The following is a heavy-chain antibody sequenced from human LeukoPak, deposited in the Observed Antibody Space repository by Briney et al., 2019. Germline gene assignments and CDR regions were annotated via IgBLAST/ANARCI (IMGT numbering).Heavy chain of an antibody. CDR2: IIPIFGTA. CDR1: GGTFSSYA. J-gene: IGHJ4*02. Sequence: GSSVKVSCKASGGTFSSYAISWVRQAPGQGLEWMGGIIPIFGTASCAQKFQGRVTITADKSTSTAYMELSSLRSEDTAVYYCARGSSGWYYFDYWGQGTLVTVSS. V-gene: IGHV1-69*06. D-gene: IGHD6-19*01. CDR3: ARGSSGWYYFDY.